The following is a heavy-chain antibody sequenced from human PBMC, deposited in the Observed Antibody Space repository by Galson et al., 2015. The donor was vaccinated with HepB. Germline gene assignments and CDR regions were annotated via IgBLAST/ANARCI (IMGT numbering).Heavy chain of an antibody. Sequence: SLRLSCAASGFTFRSYAMSWVRQAPGKGLEWVSGISGRGGSTYYKDSVKGRFTISRDNSQNMLYLQMSSLRAEDKAVYYCAKDRYDDTLTGYDTHWGQGTLVTVSS. CDR3: AKDRYDDTLTGYDTH. D-gene: IGHD3-9*01. CDR1: GFTFRSYA. J-gene: IGHJ4*02. V-gene: IGHV3-23*01. CDR2: ISGRGGST.